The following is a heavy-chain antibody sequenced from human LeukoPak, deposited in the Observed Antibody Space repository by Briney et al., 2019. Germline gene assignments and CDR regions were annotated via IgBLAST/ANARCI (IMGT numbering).Heavy chain of an antibody. J-gene: IGHJ4*02. Sequence: GASVKVSCKASGYTFTSYYMHWVRQAPGQGLEWMGIINPSGGSTSYAQKFQGRVTMTRDTSTSTVYMELSSLRSEDTAVYYCATRGGGLAAGPSSSWYPHWGQGTLVTVSS. V-gene: IGHV1-46*01. CDR2: INPSGGST. CDR3: ATRGGGLAAGPSSSWYPH. CDR1: GYTFTSYY. D-gene: IGHD6-13*01.